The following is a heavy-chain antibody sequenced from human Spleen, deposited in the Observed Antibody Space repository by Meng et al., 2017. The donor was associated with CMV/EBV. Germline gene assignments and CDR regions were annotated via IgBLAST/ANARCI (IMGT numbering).Heavy chain of an antibody. Sequence: KASGYTFTSYGISWVRQAPGQGLEWMGWISAYNGNTNYAQKLQGRVTMTTDTSTSTAYMELRSLRSDDTAVYYCARERDRRWWFDPWGQGTLVTVSS. D-gene: IGHD3-16*02. CDR3: ARERDRRWWFDP. CDR1: GYTFTSYG. J-gene: IGHJ5*02. CDR2: ISAYNGNT. V-gene: IGHV1-18*01.